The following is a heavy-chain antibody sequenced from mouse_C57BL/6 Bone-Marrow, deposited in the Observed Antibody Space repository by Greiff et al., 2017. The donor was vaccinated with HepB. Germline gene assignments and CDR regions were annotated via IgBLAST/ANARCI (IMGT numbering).Heavy chain of an antibody. V-gene: IGHV14-3*01. CDR1: GFNIKNTY. D-gene: IGHD1-1*01. J-gene: IGHJ2*01. CDR3: AKSATVATGFDY. Sequence: VQLKQSVAELVRPGASVKLSCTASGFNIKNTYMHWVKQRPEQGLEWIGRIDPANGNTKYAPKFQGKATITADTSSNTAYLTLISLKSEDTAIYYCAKSATVATGFDYWGQGTTLTVSS. CDR2: IDPANGNT.